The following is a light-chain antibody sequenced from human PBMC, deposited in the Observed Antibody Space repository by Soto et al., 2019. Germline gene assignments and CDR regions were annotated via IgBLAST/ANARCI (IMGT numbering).Light chain of an antibody. Sequence: DIQMTQSPSTLSASVGDRVTITCRASQNINNWLAWYQQKPGKAPKLLIYKASTLERGVPSRFSGSGFGTEFNLTISSLQPDDFATYYCQQYNSYSFTFGPGAKVDIK. CDR2: KAS. V-gene: IGKV1-5*03. J-gene: IGKJ3*01. CDR1: QNINNW. CDR3: QQYNSYSFT.